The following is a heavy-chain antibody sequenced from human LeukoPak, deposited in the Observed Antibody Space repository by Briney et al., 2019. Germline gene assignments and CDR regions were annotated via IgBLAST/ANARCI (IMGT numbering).Heavy chain of an antibody. CDR2: IYYSGST. V-gene: IGHV4-59*12. Sequence: SETLSLTCTVSGGSISSYYWSWIRQPPGKGLEWIGYIYYSGSTNYNPSLKSRVTISVDTSKNQFSLKLSSVTAADTAVYYCARGFSLNYYDGSGFYFDYWGRGTLVAVSS. J-gene: IGHJ4*02. CDR1: GGSISSYY. CDR3: ARGFSLNYYDGSGFYFDY. D-gene: IGHD3-22*01.